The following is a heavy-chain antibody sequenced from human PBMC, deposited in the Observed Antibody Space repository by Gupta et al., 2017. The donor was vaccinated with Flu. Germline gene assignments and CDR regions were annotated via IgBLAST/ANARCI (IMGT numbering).Heavy chain of an antibody. J-gene: IGHJ6*02. CDR2: INDGGST. Sequence: QVHIQQWGAGLLKPSETLSLTCAVSAGSFSGHYWSWVRQPPGKGLEWIGEINDGGSTNYNPSLKSRLTMSVDTSKTEFSLKVTSVTAADTAVYYCAGPRYYFDKRGSSGYYGMDVWGQGTTVTVSS. V-gene: IGHV4-34*02. D-gene: IGHD3-9*01. CDR1: AGSFSGHY. CDR3: AGPRYYFDKRGSSGYYGMDV.